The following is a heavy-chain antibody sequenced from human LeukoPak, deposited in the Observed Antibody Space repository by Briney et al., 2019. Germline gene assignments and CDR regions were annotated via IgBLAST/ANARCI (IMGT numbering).Heavy chain of an antibody. CDR3: AKEDSIAAAGTLAFVG. CDR2: TYYRSKWYN. CDR1: GDSVSSNSAA. J-gene: IGHJ3*01. Sequence: SQTLSLTCAISGDSVSSNSAAWNWIRQSPSRGLEWLGRTYYRSKWYNDYAVSVKSRITINPDTSKNQFSLQLNSVTPEDTAVYYCAKEDSIAAAGTLAFVGWGQGTMVTVSS. D-gene: IGHD6-13*01. V-gene: IGHV6-1*01.